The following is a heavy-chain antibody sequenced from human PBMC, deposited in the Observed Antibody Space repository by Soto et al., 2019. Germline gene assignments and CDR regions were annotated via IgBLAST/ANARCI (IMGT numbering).Heavy chain of an antibody. CDR1: GGSISNYY. J-gene: IGHJ5*02. CDR3: ACLLVRSTNNWFVP. Sequence: SETLSLTCTVSGGSISNYYWSWIRQPPGKGLEWIGYIYYSGNTYQNPSLKSRVTISVDTSKNQFSLNLSSVTAADTAVYYCACLLVRSTNNWFVPWGQGTLVTVFS. V-gene: IGHV4-59*08. D-gene: IGHD3-9*01. CDR2: IYYSGNT.